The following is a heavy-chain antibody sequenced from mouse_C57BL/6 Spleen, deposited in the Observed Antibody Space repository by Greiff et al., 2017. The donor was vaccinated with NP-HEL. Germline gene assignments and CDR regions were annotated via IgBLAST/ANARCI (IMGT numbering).Heavy chain of an antibody. CDR1: GYAFSSSW. J-gene: IGHJ2*01. D-gene: IGHD2-3*01. V-gene: IGHV1-82*01. Sequence: VQLQQSGPELVKPGASVKISCKASGYAFSSSWMNWVKQRPGKGLEWIGRIYPGDGDTNYNGKFKGKATLTADKSSSTADMQLSSLTAEDSAVYFCASRWLLQDYWGQGTTLTVSS. CDR2: IYPGDGDT. CDR3: ASRWLLQDY.